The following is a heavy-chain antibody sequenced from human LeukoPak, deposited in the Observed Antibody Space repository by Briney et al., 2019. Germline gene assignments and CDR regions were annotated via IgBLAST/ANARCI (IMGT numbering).Heavy chain of an antibody. CDR2: INHSGST. CDR1: GFTFGSYS. V-gene: IGHV4-34*01. D-gene: IGHD6-6*01. CDR3: ASSQGIIAARPPRAFDI. J-gene: IGHJ3*02. Sequence: GSLRLSCAASGFTFGSYSMNWVRQAPGKGLEWIGEINHSGSTNYNPSLKSRVTISVDTSKNQFSLKLSSVTAADTAVYYCASSQGIIAARPPRAFDIWGQGTMVTVSS.